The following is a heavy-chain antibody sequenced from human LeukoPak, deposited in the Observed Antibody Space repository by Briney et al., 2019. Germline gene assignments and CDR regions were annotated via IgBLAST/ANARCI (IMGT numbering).Heavy chain of an antibody. CDR2: IYTSGST. Sequence: PSETLSLTCTVSGGSISSYYWSWIRQPAGKGLEWIGRIYTSGSTNYNPSLKSRVTMSVDTSKNQFSLKLSSVTAADTAVYYCARGGVTMIVDDYHGMDVWGQGTTVTVSS. J-gene: IGHJ6*02. CDR1: GGSISSYY. CDR3: ARGGVTMIVDDYHGMDV. D-gene: IGHD3-22*01. V-gene: IGHV4-4*07.